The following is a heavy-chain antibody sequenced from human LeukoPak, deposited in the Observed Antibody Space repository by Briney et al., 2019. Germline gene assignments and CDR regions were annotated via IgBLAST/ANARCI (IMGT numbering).Heavy chain of an antibody. J-gene: IGHJ5*02. CDR2: IYHSGYA. D-gene: IGHD4-11*01. V-gene: IGHV4-38-2*01. CDR3: ARNSSLTTLKGGWFDP. CDR1: GYSINSGYS. Sequence: SETLSLTCAVSGYSINSGYSWTWLRQRPGKGLEWIGNIYHSGYAYYNPSLKSRVTISLDASKNQFSLRLSSVTAADTAVYCCARNSSLTTLKGGWFDPWGQGTLVTVSS.